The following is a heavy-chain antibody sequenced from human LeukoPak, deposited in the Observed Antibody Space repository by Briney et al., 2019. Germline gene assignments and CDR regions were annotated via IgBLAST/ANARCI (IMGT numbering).Heavy chain of an antibody. Sequence: GGSLRLSCAASGFTFSSYSMNWVRQAPGKGLEWVSSISSSSSYIYYADSVKGRFTISRDNAKNSLYLQMNSLRAEDTAVYYCATVGTSVGYCSGGSCYRFDYWGQGTLVTVSS. CDR1: GFTFSSYS. CDR2: ISSSSSYI. J-gene: IGHJ4*02. V-gene: IGHV3-21*01. CDR3: ATVGTSVGYCSGGSCYRFDY. D-gene: IGHD2-15*01.